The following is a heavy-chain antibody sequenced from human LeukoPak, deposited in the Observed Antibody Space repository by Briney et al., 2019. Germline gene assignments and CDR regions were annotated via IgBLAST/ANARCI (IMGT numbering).Heavy chain of an antibody. J-gene: IGHJ4*02. D-gene: IGHD4-23*01. CDR3: ARGARKGDDYGGFFDY. CDR2: ISSSGSTI. V-gene: IGHV3-48*01. Sequence: GGSLRLSCAASGFTFSTYWMSWVRQAPGKGLEWVSYISSSGSTIYYADSVKGRFSISRDNSKNTLYLQMNSLIPEDTAVYYCARGARKGDDYGGFFDYWGQGTLVTVSS. CDR1: GFTFSTYW.